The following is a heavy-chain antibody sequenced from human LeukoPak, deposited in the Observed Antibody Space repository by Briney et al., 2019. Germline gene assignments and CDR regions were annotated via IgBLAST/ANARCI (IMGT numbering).Heavy chain of an antibody. J-gene: IGHJ6*03. D-gene: IGHD5-18*01. CDR3: AKAGYSYGGYYCMDV. CDR2: IWYDGSNK. V-gene: IGHV3-33*06. Sequence: GRSLRLSCAASGFTFSSYGMYWVRQAPGKGLEWVAVIWYDGSNKYYADSVKGRFTISRDNSKNTLYLQMNSLRAEDTAVYYCAKAGYSYGGYYCMDVWGKGTTVTVSS. CDR1: GFTFSSYG.